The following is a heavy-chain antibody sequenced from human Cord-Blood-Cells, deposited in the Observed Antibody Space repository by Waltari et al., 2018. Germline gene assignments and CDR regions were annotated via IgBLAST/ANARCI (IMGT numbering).Heavy chain of an antibody. CDR1: GSSISTSSFY. J-gene: IGHJ4*02. CDR3: ASDRRGRFDY. CDR2: IYYSVST. Sequence: QLQLQESGPGLVKPSVTLSLPCNVSGSSISTSSFYSGWIRQPPWKGLEWIGSIYYSVSTYYNPSLKSRVTISVDTSKNQFSLKLSSVTAADTAVYYCASDRRGRFDYWGQGTLVTVSS. V-gene: IGHV4-39*01.